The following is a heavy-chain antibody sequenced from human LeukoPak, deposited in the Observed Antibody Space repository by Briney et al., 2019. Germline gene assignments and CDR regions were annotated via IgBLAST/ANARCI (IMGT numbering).Heavy chain of an antibody. CDR1: GGSISSGDYY. V-gene: IGHV4-30-4*01. D-gene: IGHD3-22*01. CDR2: IYYSGST. Sequence: SETLSLTCTVSGGSISSGDYYWSWIRQPPGKGLEWIGYIYYSGSTYYNPPLKSRVTISVDTSKNQFSLKLSSVTAADTAVYYCARVYDSSGYYWDYWGQGTLVTVSS. CDR3: ARVYDSSGYYWDY. J-gene: IGHJ4*02.